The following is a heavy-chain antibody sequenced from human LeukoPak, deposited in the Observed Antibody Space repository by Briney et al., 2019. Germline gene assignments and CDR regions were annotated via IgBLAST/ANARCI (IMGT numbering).Heavy chain of an antibody. CDR1: GGSISSSSYY. CDR3: ARDQNYDFWSGSAMRNWFDP. CDR2: IYDSGST. D-gene: IGHD3-3*01. J-gene: IGHJ5*02. Sequence: SETLSLTCTVSGGSISSSSYYWGWIRQPPGKGLEWIGRIYDSGSTYYNPYLKSRVTISVDTSKNQFSLKLSSVTAADTAVYYCARDQNYDFWSGSAMRNWFDPWGQGTLVTVSS. V-gene: IGHV4-39*07.